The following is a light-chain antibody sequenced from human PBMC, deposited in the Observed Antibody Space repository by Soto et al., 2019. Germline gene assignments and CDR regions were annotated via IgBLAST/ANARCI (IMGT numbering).Light chain of an antibody. V-gene: IGKV1-5*03. CDR3: QQYNSYSKT. CDR1: QSISSW. Sequence: DIQMTQSPSTLSASVGDRVTITCRASQSISSWLAWYQQKPGKAPKLLIYKAFSLESGVPSRFSGSGSGTEFTLTISSRQPDDFASYYCQQYNSYSKTFGEGTKVEIK. J-gene: IGKJ1*01. CDR2: KAF.